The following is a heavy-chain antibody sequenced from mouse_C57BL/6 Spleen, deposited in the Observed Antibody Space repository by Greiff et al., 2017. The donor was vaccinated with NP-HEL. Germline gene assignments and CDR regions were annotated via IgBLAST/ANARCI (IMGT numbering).Heavy chain of an antibody. CDR1: GYSITSGYY. V-gene: IGHV3-6*01. D-gene: IGHD1-1*01. CDR2: ISYDGSN. J-gene: IGHJ2*01. CDR3: AREPFYGSRGLDY. Sequence: EVHLVESGPGLVKPSQSLSLTCSVTGYSITSGYYWNWIRQFPGNKLEWMGYISYDGSNNYNPSLKNRIPITRDTSKNQFFLKLNSVTTEDTATYYCAREPFYGSRGLDYWGQGTTLTVSS.